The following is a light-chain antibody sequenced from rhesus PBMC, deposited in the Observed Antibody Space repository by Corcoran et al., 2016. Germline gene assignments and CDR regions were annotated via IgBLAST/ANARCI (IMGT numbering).Light chain of an antibody. J-gene: IGKJ2*01. CDR1: QGISSW. Sequence: DVQMTQSPSSLSASVGDRVTITCRASQGISSWLAWYQQKPGKAPKLLIYRASSLQRGVPSRFSGSGSGTDFTLTISSLQSEDFATYFCQQYKNVPYSFGQGTKVEI. CDR2: RAS. CDR3: QQYKNVPYS. V-gene: IGKV1-21*01.